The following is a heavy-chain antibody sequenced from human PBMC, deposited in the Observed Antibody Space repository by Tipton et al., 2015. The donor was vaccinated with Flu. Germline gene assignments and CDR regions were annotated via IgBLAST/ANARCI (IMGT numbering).Heavy chain of an antibody. CDR1: GFTFTSYA. V-gene: IGHV3-23*01. CDR2: ISASGDST. J-gene: IGHJ4*02. D-gene: IGHD1-26*01. CDR3: AKDATSVARSWEEN. Sequence: SLRLSCAASGFTFTSYAMSWVRQAPGKGLEWVSVISASGDSTYYADSVKGRFTISRVNSRDTLYLQMNSLRAEDTAIYYCAKDATSVARSWEENWGQGTLVTVSA.